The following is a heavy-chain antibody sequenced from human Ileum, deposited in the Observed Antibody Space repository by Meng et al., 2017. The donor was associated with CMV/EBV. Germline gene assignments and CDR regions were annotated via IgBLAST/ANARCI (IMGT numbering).Heavy chain of an antibody. CDR1: GGSMSSYY. D-gene: IGHD3-3*01. J-gene: IGHJ3*02. CDR2: IYYSGST. CDR3: ARGGQTYSDFWSGYYGIFDI. V-gene: IGHV4-59*01. Sequence: GSLRLSCTVSGGSMSSYYWSWVRQPPGTGLEWIGYIYYSGSTNYNPSLKSRVTISVDTSKNQFSLKRSSVTAADTAVYYCARGGQTYSDFWSGYYGIFDIWGQGTMVTVSS.